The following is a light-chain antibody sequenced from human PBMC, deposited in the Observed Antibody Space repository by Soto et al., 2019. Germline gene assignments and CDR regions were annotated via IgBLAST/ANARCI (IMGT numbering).Light chain of an antibody. CDR3: CSYAGSYTFVI. Sequence: QSALTQPRSVSGSPGQSITISCTGTSNDDGGYNYVSWYQQHPGKAPKLLIYDVNKRPSRVPDRFSGSKSGNTASLTISGLQAVDEADYHCCSYAGSYTFVIFGGGTKLTVL. J-gene: IGLJ2*01. CDR2: DVN. V-gene: IGLV2-11*01. CDR1: SNDDGGYNY.